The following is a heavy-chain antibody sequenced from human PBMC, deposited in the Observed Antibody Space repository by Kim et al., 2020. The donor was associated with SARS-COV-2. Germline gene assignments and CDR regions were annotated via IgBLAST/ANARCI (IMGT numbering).Heavy chain of an antibody. CDR3: ARAPRIAEGAYYYYYYGMDV. D-gene: IGHD6-13*01. CDR1: GFTFSSYG. V-gene: IGHV3-33*01. J-gene: IGHJ6*02. CDR2: IWYDGSNK. Sequence: GGSLRLSCAASGFTFSSYGMHWVRQTPGKGLEWVAVIWYDGSNKYYADSVKGRFTISRDNSKNTLYLQMNSLRAEDTAVYYCARAPRIAEGAYYYYYYGMDVWGQGTTVTVSS.